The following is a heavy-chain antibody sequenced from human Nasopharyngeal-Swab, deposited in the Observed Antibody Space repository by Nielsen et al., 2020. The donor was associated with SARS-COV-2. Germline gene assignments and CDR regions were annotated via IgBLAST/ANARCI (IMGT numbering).Heavy chain of an antibody. CDR1: GYTFTSYG. D-gene: IGHD3-16*02. CDR3: ARDITFGGVIAPYFDY. V-gene: IGHV1-18*04. J-gene: IGHJ4*02. Sequence: ASVKVSCKASGYTFTSYGISWVRQAPGQGLEWMGWISAYNGNTNYAQKLQGRVTMTTDTSTSTAYMELRSLRSDDTAVYYCARDITFGGVIAPYFDYWGQETLVTVSS. CDR2: ISAYNGNT.